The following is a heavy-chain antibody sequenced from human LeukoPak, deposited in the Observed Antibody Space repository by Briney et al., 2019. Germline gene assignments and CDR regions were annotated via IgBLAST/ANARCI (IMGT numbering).Heavy chain of an antibody. D-gene: IGHD3-22*01. CDR1: GFTFSNYG. CDR2: IWYDGSNE. Sequence: QPGRSLRLSCVASGFTFSNYGMHWVRQAPGKGLGWVAVIWYDGSNENYADSVKGRFTISRDNSKNTLYLQMNSLRAEDTAVYYCARGTSYYDSSAPPGYWGQGTLVTVSS. V-gene: IGHV3-33*01. CDR3: ARGTSYYDSSAPPGY. J-gene: IGHJ4*02.